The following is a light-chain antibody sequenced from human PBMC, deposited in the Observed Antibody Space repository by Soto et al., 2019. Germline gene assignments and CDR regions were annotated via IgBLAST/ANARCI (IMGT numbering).Light chain of an antibody. J-gene: IGKJ1*01. CDR3: QHYNSYSEA. CDR2: AAS. Sequence: IQFTQSPSSLSASVGDRVTITCRASQGINSFLAWYQQKPGKAPKLLIYAASTLQSGVPSRFSGSGSGTDFTLTISSLQTDDFATYYCQHYNSYSEAFGQGTKVDIK. CDR1: QGINSF. V-gene: IGKV1-9*01.